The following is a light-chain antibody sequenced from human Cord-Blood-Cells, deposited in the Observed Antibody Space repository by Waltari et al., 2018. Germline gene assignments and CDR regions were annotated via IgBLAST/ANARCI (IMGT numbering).Light chain of an antibody. J-gene: IGKJ3*01. CDR2: AAS. CDR3: QKYNSALFT. Sequence: IQTTNSTSSMSASVGDRATMTCRARQGISNYLALYHQKPGKVPKLLIYAASTLQSGVPSRFSGSGSGTEFTLTISSLQPVDVATYYCQKYNSALFTVCPGIKVDIK. CDR1: QGISNY. V-gene: IGKV1-27*01.